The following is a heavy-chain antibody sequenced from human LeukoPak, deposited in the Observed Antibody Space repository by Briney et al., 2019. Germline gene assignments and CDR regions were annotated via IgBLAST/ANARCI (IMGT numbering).Heavy chain of an antibody. D-gene: IGHD6-6*01. CDR3: ARGGAARLHFQN. CDR2: IYHSGST. Sequence: SEALSLTCTVSGGSISTYYWNWIRQPPGKGLERIGYIYHSGSTNYNPSLQSRVTISVDTSKNQFSLNRNSVTAADTAVYYCARGGAARLHFQNWGQGTLVTVSS. V-gene: IGHV4-59*01. CDR1: GGSISTYY. J-gene: IGHJ1*01.